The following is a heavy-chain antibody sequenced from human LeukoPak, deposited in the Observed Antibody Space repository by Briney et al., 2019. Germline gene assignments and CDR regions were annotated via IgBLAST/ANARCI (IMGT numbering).Heavy chain of an antibody. V-gene: IGHV1-46*01. Sequence: ASVKVSCKASGYTFTSYYMHWVRQAPGQGLEWMGIINPGANSTNFAQKFQGRVTMTRDTSTSTVYMELSSLISEDTAVYYCARDRNSSSMYYFDYWGQGTLVTVSS. J-gene: IGHJ4*02. CDR3: ARDRNSSSMYYFDY. CDR2: INPGANST. CDR1: GYTFTSYY. D-gene: IGHD6-6*01.